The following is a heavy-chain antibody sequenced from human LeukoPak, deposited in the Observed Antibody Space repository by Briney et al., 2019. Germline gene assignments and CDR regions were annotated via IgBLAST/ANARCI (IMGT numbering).Heavy chain of an antibody. D-gene: IGHD5-18*01. CDR2: INPNSGGT. CDR1: GYTFTGYY. V-gene: IGHV1-2*02. J-gene: IGHJ4*02. Sequence: GASVKVSCKASGYTFTGYYMHWVRQAPGQGLEWMGWINPNSGGTNYAQKFQGRVTMTRDTSISTVYMELSSLRSEDTAVYYCARENTAMVDQYFDYWGQGTLVTVSS. CDR3: ARENTAMVDQYFDY.